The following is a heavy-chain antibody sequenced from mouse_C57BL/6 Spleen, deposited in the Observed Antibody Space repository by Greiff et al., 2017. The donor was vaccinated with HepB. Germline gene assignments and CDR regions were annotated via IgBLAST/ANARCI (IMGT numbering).Heavy chain of an antibody. CDR3: ARPTTVVAYGMDY. CDR1: GYTFTSYW. J-gene: IGHJ4*01. V-gene: IGHV1-7*01. Sequence: QVQLKESGAELAKPGASVKLSCKASGYTFTSYWMHWVNQRPGQGLEWIGYINPSSGYTKYNQKFKDKATLTADKSSSTAYMQLSSLTYEDSAVYYCARPTTVVAYGMDYWGQGTSVTVSS. D-gene: IGHD1-1*01. CDR2: INPSSGYT.